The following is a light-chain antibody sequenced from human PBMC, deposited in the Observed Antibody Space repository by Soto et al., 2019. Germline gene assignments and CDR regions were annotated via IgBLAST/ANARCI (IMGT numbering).Light chain of an antibody. Sequence: QSVRTQPPSAAGSLGQSVTVSCTGSSSDVGTYGYVSWYQHRPGTAPKLLIYGVNKRPSGVPDRFSGSQSGSTASLTVSGLQAAAAADYYCSSYLGSSIYVFISCTKVTVL. CDR3: SSYLGSSIYV. CDR2: GVN. V-gene: IGLV2-8*01. J-gene: IGLJ6*01. CDR1: SSDVGTYGY.